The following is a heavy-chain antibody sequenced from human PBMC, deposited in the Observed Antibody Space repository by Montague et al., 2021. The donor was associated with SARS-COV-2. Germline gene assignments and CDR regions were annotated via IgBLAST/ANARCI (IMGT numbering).Heavy chain of an antibody. CDR3: ALPLGGARFDP. Sequence: SETLSLTGTVSGGSVSSDNWWTWVRQPPGKGLEWIGEIYHSGTTXYNPSLQSRVTISVDKSRNHLSLNLRSVTAADTAMYYCALPLGGARFDPWGQGILVTVSS. CDR2: IYHSGTT. CDR1: GGSVSSDNW. D-gene: IGHD1-26*01. J-gene: IGHJ5*02. V-gene: IGHV4-4*02.